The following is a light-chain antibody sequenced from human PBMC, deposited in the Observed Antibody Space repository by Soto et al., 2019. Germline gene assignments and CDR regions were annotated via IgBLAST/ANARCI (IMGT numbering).Light chain of an antibody. Sequence: EIVLTQSPGTLSLSPGEGATLSCRASQSVSSNHLAWYQQKPGQAPRLLIFGASSRASDIPDRFSGSGSGTDFTLTISRLEPEDVATYYCQQYDSYPKTFGQGT. CDR1: QSVSSNH. CDR3: QQYDSYPKT. CDR2: GAS. V-gene: IGKV3-20*01. J-gene: IGKJ2*01.